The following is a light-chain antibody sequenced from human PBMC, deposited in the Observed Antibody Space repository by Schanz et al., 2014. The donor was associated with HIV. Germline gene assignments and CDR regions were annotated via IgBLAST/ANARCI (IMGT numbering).Light chain of an antibody. J-gene: IGLJ1*01. CDR1: AFNVGQNY. V-gene: IGLV1-47*02. CDR2: SNN. Sequence: QSVLTQPPSVSAAPGQRVTISCSGSAFNVGQNYVSWYQQLPGTAPKLLIYSNNQRPSGVPDRFSGSKSGTSASLAISGLRSEDEADYYCNSFAGGHNYVFGTGTKLTVL. CDR3: NSFAGGHNYV.